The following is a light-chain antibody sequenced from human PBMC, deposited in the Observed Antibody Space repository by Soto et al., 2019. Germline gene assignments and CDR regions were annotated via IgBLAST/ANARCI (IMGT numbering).Light chain of an antibody. Sequence: DIQMTQSPSSLSASVGDRVTITCRASQGISNYLAWYQQKPGKVPKLLIYAASTLQSGVPSRFSGSRSGTDFTLTISSLQPEDVATYYCQTYSSPPQRAWTFGQGTKVEIK. J-gene: IGKJ1*01. CDR1: QGISNY. CDR3: QTYSSPPQRAWT. V-gene: IGKV1-27*01. CDR2: AAS.